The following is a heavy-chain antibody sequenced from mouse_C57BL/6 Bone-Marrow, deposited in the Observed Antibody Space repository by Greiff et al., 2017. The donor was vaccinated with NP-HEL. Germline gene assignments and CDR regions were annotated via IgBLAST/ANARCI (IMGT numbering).Heavy chain of an antibody. V-gene: IGHV1-64*01. D-gene: IGHD1-1*01. Sequence: QVQLQQSGAELVKPGASVKLSCKASGYTFTSYWMHWVKQRPGQGLEWIGMIHPNSGSTNYNEKFKSKATLTVDKSSSTAYMQLSSLTSEDSAVYYCAREIYYYGSSWYYFDYWGQGTTLTVSS. CDR2: IHPNSGST. CDR1: GYTFTSYW. J-gene: IGHJ2*01. CDR3: AREIYYYGSSWYYFDY.